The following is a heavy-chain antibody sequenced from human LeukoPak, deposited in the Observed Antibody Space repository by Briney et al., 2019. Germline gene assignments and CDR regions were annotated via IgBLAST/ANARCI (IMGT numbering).Heavy chain of an antibody. CDR1: GFTFSSYS. CDR3: VRLIVVVPTATPPVGHSADY. J-gene: IGHJ4*02. D-gene: IGHD2-2*02. V-gene: IGHV3-21*01. Sequence: GGSLRLSCAASGFTFSSYSMNWVRQAPGKGLEWVSSISGGSSYIYYADSVKGRFTISRDNAKSSLYLQMNSLRAEDTAVYYCVRLIVVVPTATPPVGHSADYWGQGTLVTASS. CDR2: ISGGSSYI.